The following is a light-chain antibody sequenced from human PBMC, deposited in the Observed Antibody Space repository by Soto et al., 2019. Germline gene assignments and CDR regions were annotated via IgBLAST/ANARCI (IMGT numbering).Light chain of an antibody. Sequence: EIVLTQSPGTLSLSPGERATLSCRASQSVSSSYLAWYQQKPGQAPRLLIYGASYRATGIPDRFSGSGSGTDFTLTISRLEPEDFALYYSQYYGTSPVTFGGGSKVEIK. CDR1: QSVSSSY. V-gene: IGKV3-20*01. J-gene: IGKJ4*01. CDR2: GAS. CDR3: QYYGTSPVT.